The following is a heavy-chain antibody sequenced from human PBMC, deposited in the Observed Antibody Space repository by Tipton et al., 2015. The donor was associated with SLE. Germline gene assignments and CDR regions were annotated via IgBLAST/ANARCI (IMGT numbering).Heavy chain of an antibody. V-gene: IGHV4-39*07. J-gene: IGHJ6*02. Sequence: TLSLTCTVSGASISSGYYYWGWIRQPPGKGLEWIGTVSYSGSTYYNSSLMSRVTISMDTSKNQFSLKLNSVTAADTAVYYCARFRDEYYYYAMDVWGQGTTVTVS. CDR3: ARFRDEYYYYAMDV. CDR1: GASISSGYYY. CDR2: VSYSGST.